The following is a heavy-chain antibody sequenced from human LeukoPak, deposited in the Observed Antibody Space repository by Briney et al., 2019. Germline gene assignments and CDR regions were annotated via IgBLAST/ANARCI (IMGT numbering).Heavy chain of an antibody. J-gene: IGHJ4*02. Sequence: PGGSLRLSCAASGFTFSNAWMSWVRQAPGKGLEWVSIIYSGGTTYYADSVKGRFTISRDNSKNTLYLQMNSLRAEDTAVYYCARAVGGYYFDYWGQGTLVTVSS. D-gene: IGHD2-2*01. CDR1: GFTFSNAW. CDR2: IYSGGTT. V-gene: IGHV3-53*01. CDR3: ARAVGGYYFDY.